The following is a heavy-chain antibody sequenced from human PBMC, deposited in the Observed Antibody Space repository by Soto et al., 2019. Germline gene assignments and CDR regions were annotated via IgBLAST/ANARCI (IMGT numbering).Heavy chain of an antibody. CDR2: IWYDGSNK. J-gene: IGHJ5*02. V-gene: IGHV3-33*01. D-gene: IGHD5-12*01. CDR1: GFTFSSYG. CDR3: ARDGATFLNWFDP. Sequence: QVQLVESGGGVVQPGRSLRLSCAASGFTFSSYGMHWVRQAPGKGLEWVAVIWYDGSNKYYADSVKGRFTISRDNSKNTLYLQMNSLRAEDTAVYYWARDGATFLNWFDPWGQGTLVTVSS.